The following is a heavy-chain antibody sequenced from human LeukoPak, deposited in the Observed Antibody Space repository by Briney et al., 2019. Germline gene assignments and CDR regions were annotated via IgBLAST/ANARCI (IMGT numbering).Heavy chain of an antibody. Sequence: SETLSLTCAVYGGSFSGYYWSWIRQPPGKGLEWIGEINHSGSTNYNPSLKSRVTISVDTSKNQFSLKLSSVTAADTAVYYCARVDAYSSMDYWGQGTLVTVSS. D-gene: IGHD6-13*01. CDR1: GGSFSGYY. CDR2: INHSGST. CDR3: ARVDAYSSMDY. V-gene: IGHV4-34*01. J-gene: IGHJ4*02.